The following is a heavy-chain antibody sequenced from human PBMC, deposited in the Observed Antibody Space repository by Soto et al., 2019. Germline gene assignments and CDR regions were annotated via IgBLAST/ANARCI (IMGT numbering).Heavy chain of an antibody. D-gene: IGHD2-2*02. CDR3: ATYCSSTSCYSSAFDI. CDR1: GYSFTSYW. CDR2: IYPGDSDT. V-gene: IGHV5-51*01. Sequence: PGESLKISCKGSGYSFTSYWIGWVRQMPGKGLEWMGIIYPGDSDTRYSPSFQGQVTISADKSISTAYLQWSSLKASDTAMYYCATYCSSTSCYSSAFDIWGQGTMVTVSS. J-gene: IGHJ3*02.